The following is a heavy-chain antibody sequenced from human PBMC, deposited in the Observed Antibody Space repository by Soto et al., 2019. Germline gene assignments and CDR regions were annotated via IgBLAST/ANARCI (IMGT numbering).Heavy chain of an antibody. CDR3: ARWFYYDSSGYYYXFDP. Sequence: ASVKVSCKASGYTFTSYYMHWVRQAPGQGLEWMGIINPSGGSTSYAQKFQGRVTMTRDTSTSTVYMELSSLRSEDTAVYYCARWFYYDSSGYYYXFDPWGQRTLVTVSS. D-gene: IGHD3-22*01. J-gene: IGHJ5*02. V-gene: IGHV1-46*03. CDR2: INPSGGST. CDR1: GYTFTSYY.